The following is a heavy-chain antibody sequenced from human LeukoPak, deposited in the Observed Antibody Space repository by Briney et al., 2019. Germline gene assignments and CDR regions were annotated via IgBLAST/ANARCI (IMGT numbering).Heavy chain of an antibody. V-gene: IGHV3-23*01. Sequence: GGSLRLSCAASGFTFSSYAMSWVRQAPGKGLEWVSGIISRGGTTYHADSVKGRFTISRDNSKNTLYLQMNSLRGEDTAVYYCARLEKRGAFDIWGQGTMVTAST. CDR3: ARLEKRGAFDI. CDR1: GFTFSSYA. J-gene: IGHJ3*02. CDR2: IISRGGTT.